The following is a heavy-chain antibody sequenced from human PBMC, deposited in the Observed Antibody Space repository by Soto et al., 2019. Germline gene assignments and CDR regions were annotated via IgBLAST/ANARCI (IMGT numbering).Heavy chain of an antibody. CDR2: IYYSGST. Sequence: PSETLSPTCTVSGGSISSYYWSWIRQPPGKGLEWIGYIYYSGSTNYNPSLKSRVTISVDTSKNQFSLKLSSVTAADTAVYYCARTPIAAAGYYYYYGMDVWGRGTTVTVSS. J-gene: IGHJ6*02. D-gene: IGHD6-13*01. V-gene: IGHV4-59*01. CDR3: ARTPIAAAGYYYYYGMDV. CDR1: GGSISSYY.